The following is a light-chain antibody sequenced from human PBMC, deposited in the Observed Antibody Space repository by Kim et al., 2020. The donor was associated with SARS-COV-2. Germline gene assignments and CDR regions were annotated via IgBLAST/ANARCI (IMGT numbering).Light chain of an antibody. V-gene: IGKV3-20*01. J-gene: IGKJ1*01. CDR3: QQYGHSPET. CDR1: QSVNSNF. Sequence: DIELTQSPDTLSLSPGERGILSCRASQSVNSNFLAWYHQKPGQAPRLLIHGASTRATGIPDRFSGSGSERDFTLTITRLQPEDFGVYYCQQYGHSPETFGQGTKLEIK. CDR2: GAS.